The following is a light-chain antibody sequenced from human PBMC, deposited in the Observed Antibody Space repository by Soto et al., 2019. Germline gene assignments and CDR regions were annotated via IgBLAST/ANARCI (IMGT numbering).Light chain of an antibody. Sequence: EILMTQSPATLSVSPGERATLSCRASQSVSSNLAWYQQKPGQAPRLLIYVASTWATGIPARFSGSGSGTEFTLTISSLQSEDFAVYYCQQYNNWPFTFGPGTKVDI. CDR2: VAS. J-gene: IGKJ3*01. V-gene: IGKV3D-15*01. CDR3: QQYNNWPFT. CDR1: QSVSSN.